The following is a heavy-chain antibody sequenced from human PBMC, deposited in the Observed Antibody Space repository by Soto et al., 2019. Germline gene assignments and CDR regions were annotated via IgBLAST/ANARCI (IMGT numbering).Heavy chain of an antibody. D-gene: IGHD6-19*01. V-gene: IGHV3-15*07. Sequence: EVQLVESGGGLVKPGGSLRLSCAASGFTFSNVWMNWVRQAPGKGLEWVGRIKSQTDGGTTDYAAPVKGRFTISRDDANNTLYLQTNSLKTEDTAVYYCTPLALKYSSGWYEFSDWGQGTLVTVSS. CDR3: TPLALKYSSGWYEFSD. CDR2: IKSQTDGGTT. J-gene: IGHJ4*02. CDR1: GFTFSNVW.